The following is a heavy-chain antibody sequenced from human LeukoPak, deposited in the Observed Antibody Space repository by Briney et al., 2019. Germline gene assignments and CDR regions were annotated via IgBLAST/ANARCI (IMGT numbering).Heavy chain of an antibody. Sequence: SETLSLTCTVSGGSISSSSYYWGWIRQPPGKGLEWLGEISHTGNTHYNPSLKSRVTVSVDISADMSTTRVSLNLKSVTAADMAIYYCARGPAHSFKYWGQGTRVTVSS. J-gene: IGHJ4*02. CDR2: ISHTGNT. V-gene: IGHV4-39*07. CDR3: ARGPAHSFKY. D-gene: IGHD2/OR15-2a*01. CDR1: GGSISSSSYY.